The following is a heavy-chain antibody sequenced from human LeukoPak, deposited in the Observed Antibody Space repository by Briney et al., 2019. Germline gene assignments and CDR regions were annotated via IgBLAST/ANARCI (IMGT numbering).Heavy chain of an antibody. CDR3: ARVRGYSYGYYYYYMDV. Sequence: NPSETLSLTCTVSGGSISSSSYYWGWIRQPPGKGLEWIGSIYYSGSTYYNPSLKSRVTISVDTSKNQFSLKLSSVTAADTAVYYCARVRGYSYGYYYYYMDVWGKGTTVTVSS. J-gene: IGHJ6*03. V-gene: IGHV4-39*07. CDR1: GGSISSSSYY. CDR2: IYYSGST. D-gene: IGHD5-18*01.